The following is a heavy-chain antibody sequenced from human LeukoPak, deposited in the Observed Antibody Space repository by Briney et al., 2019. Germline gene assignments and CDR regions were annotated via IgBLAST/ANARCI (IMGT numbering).Heavy chain of an antibody. J-gene: IGHJ6*04. Sequence: GSLRLSCAASGFTFSSYAMHWVRQAPGKGLEWVAVISYDGSNKYYADSVKGRFTISRDNSKNTLYLQMNSLRAEDTAVHYCARDKNDYGEGDYYYYYGMDVWGKGTTVTVSS. CDR3: ARDKNDYGEGDYYYYYGMDV. V-gene: IGHV3-30*04. CDR2: ISYDGSNK. CDR1: GFTFSSYA. D-gene: IGHD4-17*01.